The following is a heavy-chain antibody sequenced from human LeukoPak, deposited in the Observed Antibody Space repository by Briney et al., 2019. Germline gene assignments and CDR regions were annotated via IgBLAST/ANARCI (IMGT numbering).Heavy chain of an antibody. CDR3: ARGSTSDSSGYLGDY. D-gene: IGHD3-22*01. V-gene: IGHV3-66*01. CDR1: GFTVSSNY. J-gene: IGHJ4*02. Sequence: PGGSLRLSCAASGFTVSSNYMSWVRQAPGKGLEWVSVIYSGGDTYYADSVKGRFTISRDNSKNTLYLQMNSLRVEDTAVYYCARGSTSDSSGYLGDYWGQGTLVTVSS. CDR2: IYSGGDT.